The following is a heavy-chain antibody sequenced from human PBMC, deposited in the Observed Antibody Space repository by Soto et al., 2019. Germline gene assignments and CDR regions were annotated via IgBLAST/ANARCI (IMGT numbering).Heavy chain of an antibody. V-gene: IGHV3-23*01. Sequence: PVGSLRLSCVASGFSFSDYAMSWVRRAPGKGLEWVSGISGSGGDTSYADSAKGRFTISRDNSKNTLFLQMNSLGAEDTAVYYCAKESSTSANFYYYFYGMDVWGQGTTVTVSS. CDR3: AKESSTSANFYYYFYGMDV. CDR2: ISGSGGDT. D-gene: IGHD2-2*01. CDR1: GFSFSDYA. J-gene: IGHJ6*02.